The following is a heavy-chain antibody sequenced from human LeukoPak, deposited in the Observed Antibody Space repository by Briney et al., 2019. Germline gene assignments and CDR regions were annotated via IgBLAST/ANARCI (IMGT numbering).Heavy chain of an antibody. J-gene: IGHJ3*02. V-gene: IGHV4-4*02. CDR2: IYHSGST. CDR1: GGSISSSNW. Sequence: PSETLSLTCAVSGGSISSSNWWSWVRQPPGKGLEWIGEIYHSGSTNYNPSLKSRVTISVDTSKNQFSLKLSSVTAADTAVYYCARHMVRGAGAFDIWGQGTMVTVSS. CDR3: ARHMVRGAGAFDI. D-gene: IGHD3-10*01.